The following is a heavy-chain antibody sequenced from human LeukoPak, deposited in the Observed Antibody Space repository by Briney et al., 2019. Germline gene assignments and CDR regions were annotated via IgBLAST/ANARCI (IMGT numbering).Heavy chain of an antibody. Sequence: GGSLRLSCAASGFTVSSNYMSWVRQAPGKGLEWVSVIYSGGSTYYADSVKGRFTISSDNSKNTLYLQMNSLRAEDTAVYYCARIAARGAYYYYYYMDVWGKGTTVTVSS. V-gene: IGHV3-66*02. J-gene: IGHJ6*03. CDR1: GFTVSSNY. CDR3: ARIAARGAYYYYYYMDV. D-gene: IGHD2-15*01. CDR2: IYSGGST.